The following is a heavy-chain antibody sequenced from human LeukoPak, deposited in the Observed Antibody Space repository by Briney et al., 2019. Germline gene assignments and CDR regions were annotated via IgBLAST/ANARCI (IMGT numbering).Heavy chain of an antibody. CDR3: ARQVVVITTDAFDI. CDR2: IYYSGST. D-gene: IGHD3-22*01. Sequence: SETLSLTCTVSGGSISSYYWSWIRQPPGKGLEWIGYIYYSGSTNYDPSLKSRVTISVDTSKNQFSLKLSSVTAADTAVYYCARQVVVITTDAFDIWGQGTMVTVSS. J-gene: IGHJ3*02. CDR1: GGSISSYY. V-gene: IGHV4-59*01.